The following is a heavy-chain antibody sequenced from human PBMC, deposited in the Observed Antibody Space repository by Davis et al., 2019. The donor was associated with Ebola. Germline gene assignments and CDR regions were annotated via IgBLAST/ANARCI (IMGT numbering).Heavy chain of an antibody. Sequence: AASVKVSCKASGGTFSSYTISWVRQAPGQGLECMGRIIPILGIANYAQKFQGRVTITADKSTSTAYMELSSLRSEDTAVYYCARDIAVAGIQEGDYWGQGTLVTVSS. J-gene: IGHJ4*02. D-gene: IGHD6-19*01. CDR3: ARDIAVAGIQEGDY. CDR1: GGTFSSYT. V-gene: IGHV1-69*04. CDR2: IIPILGIA.